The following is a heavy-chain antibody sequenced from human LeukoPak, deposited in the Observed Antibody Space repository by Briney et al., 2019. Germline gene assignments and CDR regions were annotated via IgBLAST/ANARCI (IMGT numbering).Heavy chain of an antibody. CDR3: TKERGGGGRRINLMVGGYGP. V-gene: IGHV3-30*04. CDR1: GFTFSGFA. D-gene: IGHD3-22*01. J-gene: IGHJ5*02. CDR2: TSYHGRDK. Sequence: PGTSLRLSCAGSGFTFSGFAMHWVRQAPGKGLEWVAATSYHGRDKHYADAVSGRFTISRDNSKNTLHLEMNSLRTDDTAVYYCTKERGGGGRRINLMVGGYGPWGQGTQVTVSS.